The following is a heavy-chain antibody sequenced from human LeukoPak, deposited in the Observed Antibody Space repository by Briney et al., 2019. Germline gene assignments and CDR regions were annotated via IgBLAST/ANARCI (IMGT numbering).Heavy chain of an antibody. V-gene: IGHV1-18*01. J-gene: IGHJ4*02. CDR3: VFGECSSTSCYSRRDH. D-gene: IGHD2-2*01. Sequence: GASVKVSCKASGYTYTTYGISWVRQAPGQGLEWMGWINAYSGNTDYTQNLQGRLTMATDTSTTTAYMELRSLRSDDTAVYYCVFGECSSTSCYSRRDHWGQGTLVTVAS. CDR2: INAYSGNT. CDR1: GYTYTTYG.